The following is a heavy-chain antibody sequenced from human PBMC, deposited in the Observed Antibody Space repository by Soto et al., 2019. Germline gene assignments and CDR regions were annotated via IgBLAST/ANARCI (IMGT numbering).Heavy chain of an antibody. J-gene: IGHJ4*02. Sequence: QVQLVQSGAEVKKPGASVKVSCKDSGYTFTGYYLHWLRQAPGKGLEWMGWINTNSGGTNYAQQFQGRVTMTRDTSISTAYMELSRLTSDDTAVYYCASTQTNDYWGQGTLVTVSS. D-gene: IGHD2-15*01. CDR2: INTNSGGT. CDR1: GYTFTGYY. CDR3: ASTQTNDY. V-gene: IGHV1-2*02.